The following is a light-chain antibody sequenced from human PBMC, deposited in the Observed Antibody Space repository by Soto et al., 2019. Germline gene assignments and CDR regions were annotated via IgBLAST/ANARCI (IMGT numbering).Light chain of an antibody. V-gene: IGKV3-20*01. CDR1: QSVSNNY. Sequence: EILLTQSPGTLSLSPGERATLSCRASQSVSNNYLAWYQQKPGQAPRLLIYGASNRATGIPDRLSGSGSGTEFTLTISRLAPEDFAVYYCQQYGSSGTFGQGTKVDI. J-gene: IGKJ1*01. CDR3: QQYGSSGT. CDR2: GAS.